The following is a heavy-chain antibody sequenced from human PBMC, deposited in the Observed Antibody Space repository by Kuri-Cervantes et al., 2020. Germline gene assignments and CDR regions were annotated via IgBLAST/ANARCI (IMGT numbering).Heavy chain of an antibody. V-gene: IGHV3-30-3*01. CDR1: GFTFSTFT. CDR2: ISYDGSNK. Sequence: GESLKISCATSGFTFSTFTMSWVRQAPGKGLEWVAVISYDGSNKYYADSVKGRFTISRDNSKNTLYLQMNSLRAEDTAVYYCARAVGDRDAFDIWGQGTMVTVSS. CDR3: ARAVGDRDAFDI. J-gene: IGHJ3*02. D-gene: IGHD2-21*02.